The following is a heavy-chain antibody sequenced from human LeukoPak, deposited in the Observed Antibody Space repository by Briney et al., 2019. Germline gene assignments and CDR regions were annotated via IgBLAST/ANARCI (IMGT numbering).Heavy chain of an antibody. CDR2: VNYIGST. CDR3: VKIAARNNYFDY. J-gene: IGHJ4*02. Sequence: LETLSLTCTVSGGSISNFHWSWIRQPPGKGLEWIGYVNYIGSTNYNPSLKSRVTMSVDMSKNQFSLKLSSVTAADTAVYYCVKIAARNNYFDYWGQGTLVTVSS. CDR1: GGSISNFH. V-gene: IGHV4-59*01. D-gene: IGHD6-6*01.